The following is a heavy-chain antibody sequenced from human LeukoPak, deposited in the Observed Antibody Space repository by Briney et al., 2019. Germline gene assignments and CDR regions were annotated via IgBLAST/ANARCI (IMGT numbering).Heavy chain of an antibody. CDR1: GFTFSSYG. CDR3: VKDHSSGLLG. Sequence: GGSLRLSCAASGFTFSSYGMHWVRQAPGKGLEWVAFVRYDGGSIYYVDSVKGRFIISRDNSKDTLYPQMNSLRIEDTAVYHCVKDHSSGLLGWGQGTLVTVSS. J-gene: IGHJ4*02. D-gene: IGHD6-25*01. V-gene: IGHV3-30*02. CDR2: VRYDGGSI.